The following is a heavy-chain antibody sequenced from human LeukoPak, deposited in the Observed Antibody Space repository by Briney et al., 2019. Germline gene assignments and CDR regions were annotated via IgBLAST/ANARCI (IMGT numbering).Heavy chain of an antibody. CDR2: INPNSGGT. CDR1: GFTFTGYY. V-gene: IGHV1-2*02. J-gene: IGHJ5*02. CDR3: ARESFSGSGGLNWFAP. D-gene: IGHD3-10*01. Sequence: ASVKVSCKASGFTFTGYYMHWVRQAPGQGLEWMGWINPNSGGTNYAQKFQARVIMTRDTSINTAYMELRRLRYDDTAMYFCARESFSGSGGLNWFAPWGQGTLVTVSA.